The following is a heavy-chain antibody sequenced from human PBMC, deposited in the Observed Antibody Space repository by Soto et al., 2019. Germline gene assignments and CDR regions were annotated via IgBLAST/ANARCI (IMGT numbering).Heavy chain of an antibody. CDR2: IFDSGST. Sequence: PSETLSLTCTVSGGSISGGVHSWSWIRQPPGKGLEWIGHIFDSGSTYYNPSLKSRVTISVDTSKNQFSLRLTSVTAADTAVYYCATHPPYGPLDHWGQGTLVTVSS. CDR1: GGSISGGVHS. V-gene: IGHV4-30-4*01. J-gene: IGHJ4*02. CDR3: ATHPPYGPLDH. D-gene: IGHD4-17*01.